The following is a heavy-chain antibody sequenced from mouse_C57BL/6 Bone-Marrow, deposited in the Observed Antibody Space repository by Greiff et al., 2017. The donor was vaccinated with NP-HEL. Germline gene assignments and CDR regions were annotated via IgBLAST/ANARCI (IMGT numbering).Heavy chain of an antibody. J-gene: IGHJ2*01. CDR2: IDPENGDT. V-gene: IGHV14-4*01. Sequence: EVKVEESGAELVRPGASVKLSCTASGFNIKDDYMHWVKQRPEQGLEWIGWIDPENGDTEYASKFQGKATITADTSSNTAYLQLSSLTSEDTAVYYCTLVDYWGQGTTLTVSS. CDR3: TLVDY. CDR1: GFNIKDDY.